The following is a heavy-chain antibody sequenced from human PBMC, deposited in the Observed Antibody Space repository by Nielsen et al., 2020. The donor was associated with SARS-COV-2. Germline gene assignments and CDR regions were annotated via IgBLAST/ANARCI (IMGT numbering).Heavy chain of an antibody. V-gene: IGHV3-33*01. D-gene: IGHD2-15*01. Sequence: GGSLRLSCAASGFTFSSYGMHWVRQAPGKGLEWVAVIWYDGSNKYYADSVKGRFTISRDNSKNTLYLQMNSLRAEDTAVYYCARDPGGSGAADVDDAFDLWGQGTMVAVSP. J-gene: IGHJ3*01. CDR3: ARDPGGSGAADVDDAFDL. CDR2: IWYDGSNK. CDR1: GFTFSSYG.